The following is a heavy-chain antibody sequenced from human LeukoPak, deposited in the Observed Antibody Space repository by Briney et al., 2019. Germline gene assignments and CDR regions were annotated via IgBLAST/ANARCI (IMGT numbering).Heavy chain of an antibody. D-gene: IGHD3-22*01. CDR3: AKDSRSPHTYYDSSGYYVRGAFDI. Sequence: PGGSLGLSCAASGFTFSSYGMHWVRQAPGKGLEWVAFIRYDGSNKYYADSVKGRFTISRDNSKNTLYLQMNSLRAEDTAVYYCAKDSRSPHTYYDSSGYYVRGAFDIWGQGTMVTVSS. V-gene: IGHV3-30*02. CDR2: IRYDGSNK. CDR1: GFTFSSYG. J-gene: IGHJ3*02.